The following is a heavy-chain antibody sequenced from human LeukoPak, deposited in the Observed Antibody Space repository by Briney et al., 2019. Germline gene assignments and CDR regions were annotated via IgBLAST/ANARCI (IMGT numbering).Heavy chain of an antibody. J-gene: IGHJ4*02. CDR3: ARHTTGTVFFDY. V-gene: IGHV4-38-2*01. CDR1: GYSISSGYY. CDR2: IYYSGST. D-gene: IGHD1-1*01. Sequence: SETLSLTCAVSGYSISSGYYWGWIRQPPGKGLEWIGSIYYSGSTYYNPSLKSRVTISVDTSKNQFSLKLSSVTAADTAVYYCARHTTGTVFFDYWGQGTLVTVSS.